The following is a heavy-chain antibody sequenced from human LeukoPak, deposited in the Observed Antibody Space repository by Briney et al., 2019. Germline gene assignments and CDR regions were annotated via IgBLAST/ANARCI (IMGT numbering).Heavy chain of an antibody. CDR2: IWYDGSNK. D-gene: IGHD6-19*01. V-gene: IGHV3-33*01. CDR3: ARGAVAKLSWFDP. J-gene: IGHJ5*02. CDR1: GFTFSRYG. Sequence: GRSLRLSCAASGFTFSRYGMHWVRQAPGKGLEWVAVIWYDGSNKYYADSVKGQFTISRDNSKNTLYLQMNSLRAEDTAVYYCARGAVAKLSWFDPWGQGTLVTVSS.